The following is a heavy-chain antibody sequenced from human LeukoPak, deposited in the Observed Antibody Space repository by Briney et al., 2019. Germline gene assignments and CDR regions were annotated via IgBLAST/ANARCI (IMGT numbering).Heavy chain of an antibody. Sequence: GGSLRLSCAASGFTFSSYGMHWVRQAPGKGLEWVAVISYDGSNKYYADSVKGRFTISRDNAKNSLYLQMNSLRAEDTAVYYCARDLETTVVTPSDYWGQGTLVTVSS. CDR1: GFTFSSYG. CDR3: ARDLETTVVTPSDY. CDR2: ISYDGSNK. J-gene: IGHJ4*02. D-gene: IGHD4-23*01. V-gene: IGHV3-30*03.